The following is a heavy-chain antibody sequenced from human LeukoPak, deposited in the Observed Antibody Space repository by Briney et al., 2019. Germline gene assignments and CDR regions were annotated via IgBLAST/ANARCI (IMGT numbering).Heavy chain of an antibody. J-gene: IGHJ1*01. D-gene: IGHD6-13*01. V-gene: IGHV3-48*03. Sequence: PGGSLRLSCAASGFTFSSYEMNWVRQAPGKGLEWVSYISSSGSTIYYADSVKGRFTISRDNAKNSLYLQMNSLRAEDTAVYYCARAPKRAYSSSWYRAEYFQHWGQGTLVTVSS. CDR2: ISSSGSTI. CDR1: GFTFSSYE. CDR3: ARAPKRAYSSSWYRAEYFQH.